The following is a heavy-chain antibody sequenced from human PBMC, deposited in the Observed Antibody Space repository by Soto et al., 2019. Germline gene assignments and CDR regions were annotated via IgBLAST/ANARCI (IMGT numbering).Heavy chain of an antibody. Sequence: SETLSLTCTVSGGSISSYYWSWIRQPPGKGLEWIGYIYYSGSTNYNPSLKSRVTISVDTSKNQFSLKLSSVTAADTAVYYCARGSHDYSNYVPFDYWGQGTLVTVSS. V-gene: IGHV4-59*01. CDR1: GGSISSYY. CDR3: ARGSHDYSNYVPFDY. D-gene: IGHD4-4*01. CDR2: IYYSGST. J-gene: IGHJ4*02.